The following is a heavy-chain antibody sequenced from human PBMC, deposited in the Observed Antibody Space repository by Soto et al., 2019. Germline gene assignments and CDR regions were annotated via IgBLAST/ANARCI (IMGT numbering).Heavy chain of an antibody. Sequence: QVQLVESGGGVVQPGRSLRLSCAASGFTFSSYAMHWVRQAPGKGLEWVAVISYDGSNKYYADSVKGRFTISRDNSKNTLYLQMNNLRAEDTAVYYCARGQAPTDAFDIWGQGTMVTVSS. V-gene: IGHV3-30-3*01. CDR3: ARGQAPTDAFDI. CDR1: GFTFSSYA. CDR2: ISYDGSNK. J-gene: IGHJ3*02.